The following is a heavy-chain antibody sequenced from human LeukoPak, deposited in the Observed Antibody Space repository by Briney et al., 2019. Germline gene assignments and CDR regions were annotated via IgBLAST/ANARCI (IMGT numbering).Heavy chain of an antibody. Sequence: SETLSLTCTVSGGSISSHYWSWIRQPPGKGLEWIGYIYYSGSTNYNPSLKSRVTISVDTSKNQFSLKPSSVTAADTAVYCCARDSSSSGSMNYYYYYMDVWGKGTTVTVSS. D-gene: IGHD6-6*01. V-gene: IGHV4-59*11. CDR3: ARDSSSSGSMNYYYYYMDV. CDR2: IYYSGST. CDR1: GGSISSHY. J-gene: IGHJ6*03.